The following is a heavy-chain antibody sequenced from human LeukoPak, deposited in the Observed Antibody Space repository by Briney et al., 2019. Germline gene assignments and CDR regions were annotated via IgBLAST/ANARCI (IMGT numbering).Heavy chain of an antibody. J-gene: IGHJ3*02. D-gene: IGHD3-3*01. CDR1: GFTFSSYA. Sequence: PGGTLRLSCAASGFTFSSYAMGWVRQAPGKGLEWVSAISGSGGSTYCADSVKGRFTISRDNSKNTLYLQMNSLRAEDTAVYYCAKDRDPYDFWSGYYPRDAFDIWGQGTMVTVSS. CDR3: AKDRDPYDFWSGYYPRDAFDI. CDR2: ISGSGGST. V-gene: IGHV3-23*01.